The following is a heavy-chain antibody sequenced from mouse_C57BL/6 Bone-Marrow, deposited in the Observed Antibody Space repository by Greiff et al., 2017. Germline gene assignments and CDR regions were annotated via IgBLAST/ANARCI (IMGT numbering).Heavy chain of an antibody. CDR1: GYTFTSYW. V-gene: IGHV1-69*01. CDR2: IDPSDSYT. CDR3: ATSYYYVYFDY. Sequence: QVQLQQPGAELVMPGASVKLSCKASGYTFTSYWMHWVKQRPGQGLEWIGEIDPSDSYTNYNQKFKGKSTLTVDKSSSTAYMQLSSLPSEDSAVYDCATSYYYVYFDYWGQGTTLTVSS. D-gene: IGHD1-1*01. J-gene: IGHJ2*01.